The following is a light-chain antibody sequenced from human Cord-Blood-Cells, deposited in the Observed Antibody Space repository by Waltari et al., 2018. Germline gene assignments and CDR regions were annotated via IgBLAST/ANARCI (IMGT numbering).Light chain of an antibody. Sequence: QSALTQPASVSGSPGQSITISCTGTSSDVGGYNYVPWYQQHPGKAPKLMIYDVSKRPSGVSNRFSGSKSGNTASLTISGLQAEDEADYYCNSYTSSSTVVFGGGTKLTVL. V-gene: IGLV2-14*01. CDR3: NSYTSSSTVV. CDR2: DVS. J-gene: IGLJ2*01. CDR1: SSDVGGYNY.